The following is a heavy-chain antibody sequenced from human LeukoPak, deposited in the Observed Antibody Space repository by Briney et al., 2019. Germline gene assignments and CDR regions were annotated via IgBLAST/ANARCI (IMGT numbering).Heavy chain of an antibody. Sequence: SETLSLTCTVAGGSISSGSYYWSWIRQPAGKGLEWIGRIYTSGTTNYNPSLKSRVTISVDTSKNQFSLRLTSVTAADTAVYYCAREDRWGHAFDIWGQGTMVTVSS. CDR2: IYTSGTT. CDR1: GGSISSGSYY. J-gene: IGHJ3*02. D-gene: IGHD7-27*01. V-gene: IGHV4-61*02. CDR3: AREDRWGHAFDI.